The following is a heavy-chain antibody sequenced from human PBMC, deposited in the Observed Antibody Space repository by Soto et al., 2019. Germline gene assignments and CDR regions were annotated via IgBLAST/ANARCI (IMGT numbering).Heavy chain of an antibody. D-gene: IGHD3-22*01. V-gene: IGHV1-18*04. Sequence: ASVKVSCKASGYTFTSYGISWVRQAPGQGLEWMGWISTFHGNTNYAQKFQGSVTMTTDTSTSTAYTELRSLTSDDTAIYYCARDTYDTTGYPLCYWGQGTLVTVSS. CDR2: ISTFHGNT. J-gene: IGHJ4*02. CDR1: GYTFTSYG. CDR3: ARDTYDTTGYPLCY.